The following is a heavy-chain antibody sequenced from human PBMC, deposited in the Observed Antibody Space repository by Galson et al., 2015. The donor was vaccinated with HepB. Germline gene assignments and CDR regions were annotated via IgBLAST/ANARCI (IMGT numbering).Heavy chain of an antibody. Sequence: SETLSLTCTVSGGSISSYYWSWIRQPPGKGLEWIGYIYYSGSTNYNPSLKSRVTISVDTSKNQFSLKLSSVTAADTAVYYCARRSDYDIDANPSYWYFDLWGRGTLVTVSS. CDR2: IYYSGST. CDR1: GGSISSYY. V-gene: IGHV4-59*08. J-gene: IGHJ2*01. D-gene: IGHD4-17*01. CDR3: ARRSDYDIDANPSYWYFDL.